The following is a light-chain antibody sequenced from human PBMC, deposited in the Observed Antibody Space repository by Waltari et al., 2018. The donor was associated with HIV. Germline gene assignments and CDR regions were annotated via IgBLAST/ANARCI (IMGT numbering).Light chain of an antibody. CDR2: AAS. J-gene: IGKJ1*01. CDR1: QSVSSN. CDR3: QQYNNWPRT. Sequence: ETVMTQSPGTPSVSPGERAHLSCRASQSVSSNLVWYQQKPGQAPRLLIHAASTRATGIPDRFGGSGSGTEFTLTISSLQSEDFAVYYCQQYNNWPRTFGQGTKVEIK. V-gene: IGKV3-15*01.